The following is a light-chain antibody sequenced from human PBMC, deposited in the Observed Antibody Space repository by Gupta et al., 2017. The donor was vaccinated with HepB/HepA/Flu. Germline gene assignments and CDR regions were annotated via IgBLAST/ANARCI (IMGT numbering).Light chain of an antibody. CDR1: ALPKQY. V-gene: IGLV3-25*03. Sequence: SYELTQPLSVSVSPGQTARITCSGDALPKQYTYWYQQRPGQAPIFMMFKETEGPSGIPERFSGSSSGTTVPLVISGVQADDEADYYGQSPASSGSHWVFGGVTKLTVL. CDR2: KET. J-gene: IGLJ3*02. CDR3: QSPASSGSHWV.